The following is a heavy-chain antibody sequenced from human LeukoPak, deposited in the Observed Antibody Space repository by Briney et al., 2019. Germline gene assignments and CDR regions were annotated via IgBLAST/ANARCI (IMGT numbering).Heavy chain of an antibody. CDR3: ARDRKPQRAFDI. V-gene: IGHV3-66*01. J-gene: IGHJ3*02. CDR2: IYSGGST. CDR1: GFTVSSNY. Sequence: PGGSLRLSCAASGFTVSSNYMSWVRQAPGKGLEWVSVIYSGGSTYYADSVKGRSTISRDNSKNTLYLQMNSLRAEDTAVYYCARDRKPQRAFDIWGQGTMVTVSS.